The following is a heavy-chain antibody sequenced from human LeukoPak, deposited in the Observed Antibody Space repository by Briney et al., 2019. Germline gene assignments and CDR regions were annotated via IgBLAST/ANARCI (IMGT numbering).Heavy chain of an antibody. D-gene: IGHD4-17*01. J-gene: IGHJ3*02. V-gene: IGHV4-59*11. CDR2: ISYIGST. CDR3: ARDLVTVTKGFDI. CDR1: ADSFSSHY. Sequence: SETLSLTCAVSADSFSSHYWTWLRQSPGKGLEWIGYISYIGSTNYNPSLKSRVTISIDTSKNQFSLKLRSVTAADTAVYYCARDLVTVTKGFDIWGQGTMVSVSS.